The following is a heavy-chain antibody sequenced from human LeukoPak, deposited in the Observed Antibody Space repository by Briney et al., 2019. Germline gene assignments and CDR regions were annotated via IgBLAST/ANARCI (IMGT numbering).Heavy chain of an antibody. CDR2: LKQDGSDK. Sequence: AGGSLRLSCAASGFTFDSYWMSWVRQAPGKGLEWVANLKQDGSDKFYVDSVEGRFTISRDNAKNLMYLQMNSLRVEDTAVYYCARDRGGNYDFWSGYGGNWFDSWGQGTLVTVSS. V-gene: IGHV3-7*01. J-gene: IGHJ5*01. CDR3: ARDRGGNYDFWSGYGGNWFDS. CDR1: GFTFDSYW. D-gene: IGHD3-3*01.